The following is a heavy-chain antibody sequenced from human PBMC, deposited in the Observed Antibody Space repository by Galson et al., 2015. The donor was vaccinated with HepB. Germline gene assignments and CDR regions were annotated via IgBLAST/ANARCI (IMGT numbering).Heavy chain of an antibody. D-gene: IGHD2-2*01. CDR2: IHHSGRT. Sequence: SETLSLTCAVSGGAISSSNWWRWVRQSPGKGLEWIGEIHHSGRTNYNPSLKSRVTMSADKSKNQFSLKLTSVTAADTAVYYCARKSVVQAVYGLDDWGQGTTVTVSS. V-gene: IGHV4-4*02. CDR3: ARKSVVQAVYGLDD. CDR1: GGAISSSNW. J-gene: IGHJ6*02.